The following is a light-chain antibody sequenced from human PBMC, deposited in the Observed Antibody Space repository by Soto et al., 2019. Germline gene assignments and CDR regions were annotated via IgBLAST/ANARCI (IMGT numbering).Light chain of an antibody. CDR2: AAS. V-gene: IGKV1-39*01. Sequence: DIQMTQSPSSLSASVGDRVTITCRASQSISSYLNWYQQKPGKAPKLFIYAASSLQSAVPSRFSGSGSGTDFTLTISSLQHEDFATYYCQQSYSTPYTFGQGTKLEIK. CDR1: QSISSY. J-gene: IGKJ2*01. CDR3: QQSYSTPYT.